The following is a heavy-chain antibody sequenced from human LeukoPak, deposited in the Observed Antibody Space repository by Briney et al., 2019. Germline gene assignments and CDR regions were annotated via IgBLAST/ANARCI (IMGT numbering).Heavy chain of an antibody. CDR1: GFTFSDYY. D-gene: IGHD6-19*01. J-gene: IGHJ3*02. CDR3: ARDLDSSGWSTRNAFDI. V-gene: IGHV3-11*01. Sequence: PGGSLRLSCAASGFTFSDYYMSWIRQAPGKGLEWVSYISSSGSTIYYADSVKGRFTISRDNAKNSLYLQMNSLRAEDTAVYYCARDLDSSGWSTRNAFDIWGQGTMVTVSS. CDR2: ISSSGSTI.